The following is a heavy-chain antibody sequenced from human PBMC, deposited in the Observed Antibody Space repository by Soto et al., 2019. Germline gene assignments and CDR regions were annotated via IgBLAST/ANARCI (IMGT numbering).Heavy chain of an antibody. D-gene: IGHD6-19*01. Sequence: EVQLLESGGGLVQPGGSLRLSCAASGFTFSTYSMTWVRQAPGKGLEWVSTIRDSGHSTHYADSVRGRFAIYRDNSKNTLFLPMNSLRAEDTAVYYCARVKAQILSSGWYGGDDIWGQGTMVTVSS. CDR1: GFTFSTYS. J-gene: IGHJ3*02. V-gene: IGHV3-23*01. CDR2: IRDSGHST. CDR3: ARVKAQILSSGWYGGDDI.